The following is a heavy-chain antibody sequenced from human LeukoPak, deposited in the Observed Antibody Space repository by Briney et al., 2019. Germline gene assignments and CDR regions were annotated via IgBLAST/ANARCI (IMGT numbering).Heavy chain of an antibody. CDR3: ATEQDRIAAAGTKSDAFDI. CDR1: GYTFTGYY. V-gene: IGHV1-2*06. D-gene: IGHD6-13*01. Sequence: ASVKVSCKASGYTFTGYYMHWVRQAPGQGLEWMGRINPNSGGTNYAQKFQGRVTMTRDTSISTAYMELSRLRSDDTAVYYCATEQDRIAAAGTKSDAFDIWGQGTMVTVSS. CDR2: INPNSGGT. J-gene: IGHJ3*02.